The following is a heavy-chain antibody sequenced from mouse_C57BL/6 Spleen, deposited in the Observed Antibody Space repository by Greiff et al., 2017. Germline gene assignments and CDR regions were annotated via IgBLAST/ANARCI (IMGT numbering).Heavy chain of an antibody. CDR3: ERHEAHRGGYDVAGFAY. Sequence: QAQLQQPGAELVKPGASVKLSCKASGYTFTEYTIHWVKQRSGQGLGGTGWFYPGSGSIKYNEKFKAKATLTAAKSSSTVYMELSRLTSVDSAVYLCERHEAHRGGYDVAGFAYWGQGTLVTVSA. CDR1: GYTFTEYT. D-gene: IGHD2-2*01. J-gene: IGHJ3*01. CDR2: FYPGSGSI. V-gene: IGHV1-62-2*01.